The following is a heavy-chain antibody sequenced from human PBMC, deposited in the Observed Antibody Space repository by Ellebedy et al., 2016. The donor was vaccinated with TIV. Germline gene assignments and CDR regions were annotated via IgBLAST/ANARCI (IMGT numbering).Heavy chain of an antibody. CDR1: GFTFSSYA. Sequence: GESLKISCAASGFTFSSYAMSWVRQAPGKGLEWVSGISSSGGSTYYADSVKGRFTLSRDNSRNTVYLQMNSLSPDDTAVYYCTREARWGNWYFDLWGRGTLVAVST. D-gene: IGHD4-23*01. V-gene: IGHV3-23*01. CDR2: ISSSGGST. CDR3: TREARWGNWYFDL. J-gene: IGHJ2*01.